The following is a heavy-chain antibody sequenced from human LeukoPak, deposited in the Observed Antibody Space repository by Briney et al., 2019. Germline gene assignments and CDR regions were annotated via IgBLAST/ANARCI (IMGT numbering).Heavy chain of an antibody. CDR1: GFTFSSYS. CDR2: ISSSSSYI. CDR3: ARERYLYMYYGDYFWFDP. J-gene: IGHJ5*02. D-gene: IGHD4-17*01. Sequence: GGSLRLSCAASGFTFSSYSMNWVRQAPGKGLEWVSSISSSSSYIYYADSVKGRFTISRDNAKNSLYLQMNSLRAEDTAVYYCARERYLYMYYGDYFWFDPWGQGTLVTVSS. V-gene: IGHV3-21*01.